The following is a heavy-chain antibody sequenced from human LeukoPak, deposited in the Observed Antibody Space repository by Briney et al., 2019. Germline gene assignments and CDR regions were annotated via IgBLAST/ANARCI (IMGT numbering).Heavy chain of an antibody. CDR2: IYYSGRT. Sequence: SETLSLTCTVSGGSISSYYWGWIRQPPGKGLEWIGSIYYSGRTYYNPSLKSRVTISVDTSKNQFSLKLSSVTAADTAVYYCASKKCSSTSCYNWDYYYYYYMDVWGKGTTVTVSS. CDR1: GGSISSYY. J-gene: IGHJ6*03. V-gene: IGHV4-39*01. D-gene: IGHD2-2*02. CDR3: ASKKCSSTSCYNWDYYYYYYMDV.